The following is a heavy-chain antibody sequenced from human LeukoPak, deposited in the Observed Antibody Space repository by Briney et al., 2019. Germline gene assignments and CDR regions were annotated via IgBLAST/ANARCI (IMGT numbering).Heavy chain of an antibody. J-gene: IGHJ6*02. D-gene: IGHD3-9*01. V-gene: IGHV3-11*01. Sequence: GGSLRLSCAASGFTYSDYNMNWVRQAPGKGLEWVSYITNGGSTIHHADSVKGRFTISRDNAKKTLYLQMNSLRAEDTAVYYCARSIGLTGGGVDVWGQGTTVTVSS. CDR2: ITNGGSTI. CDR3: ARSIGLTGGGVDV. CDR1: GFTYSDYN.